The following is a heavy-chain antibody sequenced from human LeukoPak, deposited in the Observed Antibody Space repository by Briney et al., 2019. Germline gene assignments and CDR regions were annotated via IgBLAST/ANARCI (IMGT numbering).Heavy chain of an antibody. Sequence: GGSLRLSCVASGFTFSTYGMHWVRQAPGKGLEWVSSISSSSSYIYYADSVKGRFTISRDNAKNSLYLQMNSLRAEDTAVYYCARDAFDIWGQGTMVTVSS. J-gene: IGHJ3*02. CDR1: GFTFSTYG. CDR2: ISSSSSYI. CDR3: ARDAFDI. V-gene: IGHV3-21*01.